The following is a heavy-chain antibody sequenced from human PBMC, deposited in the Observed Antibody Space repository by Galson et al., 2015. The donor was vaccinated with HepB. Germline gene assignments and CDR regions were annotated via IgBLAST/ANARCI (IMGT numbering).Heavy chain of an antibody. J-gene: IGHJ3*02. CDR1: VFTFSSYG. CDR3: ARDRCGRSGHDACDI. V-gene: IGHV3-33*01. D-gene: IGHD2-15*01. CDR2: TVSDGSNK. Sequence: SLRLSCAASVFTFSSYGMHWVRQAPGKGLEWVAVTVSDGSNKYYADSVKGRFTISRDSSKNTLYLQMNSLRAEDTAVYYCARDRCGRSGHDACDIWGQGTMVTVSS.